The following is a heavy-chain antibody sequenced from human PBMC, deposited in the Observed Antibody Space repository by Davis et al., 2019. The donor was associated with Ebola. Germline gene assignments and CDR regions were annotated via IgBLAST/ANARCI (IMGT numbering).Heavy chain of an antibody. J-gene: IGHJ5*02. CDR1: GFTFSKAW. V-gene: IGHV3-7*01. Sequence: GESLKISCAASGFTFSKAWMNWVRQAPGKGLEWVANIKQDGSEKYYVDSVKGRFTVSRDNAKNSLYLQMNSLRAEDTAVYYCARVPAAAGRGDNWLDPWGQGTLVTVSS. CDR3: ARVPAAAGRGDNWLDP. CDR2: IKQDGSEK. D-gene: IGHD6-13*01.